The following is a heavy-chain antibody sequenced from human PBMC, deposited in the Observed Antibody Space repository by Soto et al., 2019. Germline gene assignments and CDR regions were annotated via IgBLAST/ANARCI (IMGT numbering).Heavy chain of an antibody. CDR3: ARALITMVRGVIVPDAFDI. CDR2: IWYDGSNK. J-gene: IGHJ3*02. D-gene: IGHD3-10*01. CDR1: GFTFSSYG. Sequence: QVQLVESGGGVVQPGRSLRLSCAASGFTFSSYGMHWVRQAPGKGLEWVAVIWYDGSNKYYAGSVKGRFTISRDNSKNTLYLQMNSLRAEDTAVYYCARALITMVRGVIVPDAFDIWGQGTMVTVSS. V-gene: IGHV3-33*01.